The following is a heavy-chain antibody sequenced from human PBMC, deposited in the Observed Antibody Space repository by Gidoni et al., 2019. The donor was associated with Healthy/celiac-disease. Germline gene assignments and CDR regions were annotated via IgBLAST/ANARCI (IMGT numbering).Heavy chain of an antibody. D-gene: IGHD2-15*01. CDR3: ARELSGDSGFDY. J-gene: IGHJ4*02. V-gene: IGHV1-2*04. CDR2: INPNSGGT. Sequence: QVQLVQSGPAVKKPGASVKVSCKASGYTFTCYYMHWVRQAPGQGREWIGWINPNSGGTNYAQRFQGWVTMTRDTSISTAYMELSRLRSDDTAVYYCARELSGDSGFDYWGQGTLVTVSS. CDR1: GYTFTCYY.